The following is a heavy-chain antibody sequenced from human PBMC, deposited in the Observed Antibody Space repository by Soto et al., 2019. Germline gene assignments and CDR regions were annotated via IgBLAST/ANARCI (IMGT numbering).Heavy chain of an antibody. CDR2: IWYDGSNK. V-gene: IGHV3-33*01. Sequence: QVQLVESGGGVVQPGRSLRLSCAASGFTFSSYGMHWVRQAPGKGLEWVAVIWYDGSNKYYADSVKGRFTISRDNSKNTLYLQMNSLRAEDTAVYYCARAGPLYCSSTSCPFDYWGQGTLVTVSS. CDR3: ARAGPLYCSSTSCPFDY. J-gene: IGHJ4*02. CDR1: GFTFSSYG. D-gene: IGHD2-2*01.